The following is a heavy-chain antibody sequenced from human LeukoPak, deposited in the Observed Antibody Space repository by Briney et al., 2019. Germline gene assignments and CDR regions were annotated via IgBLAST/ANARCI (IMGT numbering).Heavy chain of an antibody. V-gene: IGHV3-21*01. Sequence: GGSLRLSCAASGFTFSSYSMNWVRQAPGKGLEWVSSISSSSSYIYYADSVKGRFTISRDNAKNSLYLQMNSLRAEDTAVYYCARDLRDDIVVVVAATRHYYYGMDVWGQGTTVTVPS. D-gene: IGHD2-15*01. J-gene: IGHJ6*02. CDR1: GFTFSSYS. CDR2: ISSSSSYI. CDR3: ARDLRDDIVVVVAATRHYYYGMDV.